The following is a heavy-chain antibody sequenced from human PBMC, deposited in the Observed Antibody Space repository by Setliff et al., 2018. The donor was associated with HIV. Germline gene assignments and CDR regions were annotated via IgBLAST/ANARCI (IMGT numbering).Heavy chain of an antibody. Sequence: SETLSLTCAVSGYSISSGYYWGWIRQPPGKGLEWIGSVYHSGSTYYNPSLKSRVTISVDTSKNQFSLKLSSVTAADTAVYYCAREYCSSTSCYPYDYWGQGTLVTVSS. CDR1: GYSISSGYY. V-gene: IGHV4-38-2*02. J-gene: IGHJ4*02. CDR3: AREYCSSTSCYPYDY. D-gene: IGHD2-2*01. CDR2: VYHSGST.